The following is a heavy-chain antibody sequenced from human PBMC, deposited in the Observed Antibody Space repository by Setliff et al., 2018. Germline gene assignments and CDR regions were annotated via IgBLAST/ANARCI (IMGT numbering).Heavy chain of an antibody. Sequence: SETLSLTCTVSGGSISSSYWSWIRQPPGKGLEWIGYIYSSGSTNNNPSLKSRATISVDTSKNQFSLKLSSVTAADTAVYYCARGPPRIVVPSTKAWFDPWGQGTLVTVSS. CDR2: IYSSGST. J-gene: IGHJ5*02. D-gene: IGHD2-2*01. CDR1: GGSISSSY. V-gene: IGHV4-59*01. CDR3: ARGPPRIVVPSTKAWFDP.